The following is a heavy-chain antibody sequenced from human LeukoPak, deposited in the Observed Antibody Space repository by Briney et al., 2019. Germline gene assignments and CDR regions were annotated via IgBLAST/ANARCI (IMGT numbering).Heavy chain of an antibody. CDR2: IYYSGST. V-gene: IGHV4-61*08. CDR3: AKFIWPNYFDS. D-gene: IGHD3-10*01. CDR1: GGSISSGDSY. J-gene: IGHJ4*02. Sequence: PSETLSLTCTVSGGSISSGDSYWSWIRQPPGKGLEYIGFIYYSGSTDYNPSLKSRVTISLDTSKNQFSLNLSSVIAADTAVYYCAKFIWPNYFDSWGQGTLVTVSS.